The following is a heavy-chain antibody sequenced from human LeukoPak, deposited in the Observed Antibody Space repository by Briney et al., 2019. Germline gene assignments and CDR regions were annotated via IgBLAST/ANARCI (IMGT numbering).Heavy chain of an antibody. Sequence: ASVKVSCKASGYTFTGYYMHWVRQAPGQGLEWIGWINPNSGGTNYAQKFQGRVTMTRDTSISTAYMELSRLRSDDTAVYYCARGRDTVVRGVINWFDPWGQGTLVTVSS. D-gene: IGHD3-10*01. CDR2: INPNSGGT. V-gene: IGHV1-2*02. CDR3: ARGRDTVVRGVINWFDP. CDR1: GYTFTGYY. J-gene: IGHJ5*02.